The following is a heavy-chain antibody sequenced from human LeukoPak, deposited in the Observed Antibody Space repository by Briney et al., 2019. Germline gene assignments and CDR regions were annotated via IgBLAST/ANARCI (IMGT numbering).Heavy chain of an antibody. CDR2: IIGSSGDT. CDR3: AKGAYDYIEMGYFDY. Sequence: HGGSLRLSCAASGFSLTNFAMSWVRQAPGKGLEWVSLIIGSSGDTFYADSVKGRFTISRDNSKNRLYLQMNSLRAEDTALYYCAKGAYDYIEMGYFDYWGQGTLVTVSS. V-gene: IGHV3-23*01. D-gene: IGHD5-12*01. CDR1: GFSLTNFA. J-gene: IGHJ4*02.